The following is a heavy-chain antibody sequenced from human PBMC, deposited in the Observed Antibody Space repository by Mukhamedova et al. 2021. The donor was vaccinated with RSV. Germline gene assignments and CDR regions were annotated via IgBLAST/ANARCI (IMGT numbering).Heavy chain of an antibody. CDR3: ARRIVVQGAYYYYGMDV. D-gene: IGHD3-22*01. V-gene: IGHV1-69*01. J-gene: IGHJ6*02. Sequence: GRVTITADESTSTAYMELSSLRSEDTAVYYCARRIVVQGAYYYYGMDVWGQGTTVTVSS.